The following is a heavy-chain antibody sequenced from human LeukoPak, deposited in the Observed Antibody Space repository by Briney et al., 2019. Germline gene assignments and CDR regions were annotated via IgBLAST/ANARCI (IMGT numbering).Heavy chain of an antibody. D-gene: IGHD2-15*01. CDR1: GFTFRNYA. CDR3: AKDFSGHYSIDY. CDR2: LWYDGSHK. J-gene: IGHJ4*02. Sequence: GGSLRLSCAASGFTFRNYAMHWVRQAPGKGLEWVAVLWYDGSHKNYADSVKDRFTISRDNSKNMLYLQMNSLRVEDTAVYYCAKDFSGHYSIDYCGQGTLVTVSS. V-gene: IGHV3-30*04.